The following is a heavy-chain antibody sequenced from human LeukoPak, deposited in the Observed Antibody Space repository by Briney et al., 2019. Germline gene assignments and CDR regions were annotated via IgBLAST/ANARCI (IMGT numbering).Heavy chain of an antibody. CDR1: GGSISSGGYY. D-gene: IGHD3-22*01. CDR3: ARDLRSPAESSGWHFFDN. CDR2: IYYSGST. Sequence: SETLSLTCTVSGGSISSGGYYWSWIRQHPGKGLEWIGYIYYSGSTYYNPSLKSRVTISVDTSKNQFSLKLSSVTAADTAVYYCARDLRSPAESSGWHFFDNWGQGTLVTVSS. V-gene: IGHV4-31*03. J-gene: IGHJ4*02.